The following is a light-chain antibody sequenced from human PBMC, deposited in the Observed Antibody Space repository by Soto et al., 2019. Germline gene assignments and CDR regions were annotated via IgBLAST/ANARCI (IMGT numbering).Light chain of an antibody. J-gene: IGKJ1*01. Sequence: EIQMTQSPSTLSASVGDRVTVTCRASQNIGSWVAWYQQKPGKAPNLLIYKASTLANGVPSRFSGTGSGTEFILTISSLQPDDFATYYCQQYSPYSARTFGQGTKVEVK. CDR2: KAS. CDR1: QNIGSW. CDR3: QQYSPYSART. V-gene: IGKV1-5*03.